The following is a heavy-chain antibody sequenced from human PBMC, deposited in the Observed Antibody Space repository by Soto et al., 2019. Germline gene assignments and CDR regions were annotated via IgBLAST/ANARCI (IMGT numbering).Heavy chain of an antibody. D-gene: IGHD3-22*01. CDR2: VYYSGST. V-gene: IGHV4-59*01. Sequence: SETLSLTCTVSGASISSSYWSWIRQSPGKGLEWIGYVYYSGSTNYNPSLKSRVTISVDTSKNQFSLKLSSVTAADTAVYYCASGYYDSSGQSNTFDIWGQGTMVTVSS. CDR3: ASGYYDSSGQSNTFDI. CDR1: GASISSSY. J-gene: IGHJ3*02.